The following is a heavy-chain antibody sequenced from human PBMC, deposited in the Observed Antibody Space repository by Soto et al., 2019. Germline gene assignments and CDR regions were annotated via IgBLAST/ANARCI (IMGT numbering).Heavy chain of an antibody. V-gene: IGHV3-30-3*01. CDR1: GFTFSSYA. Sequence: QVQLVESGGGVVQPGRSLRLSCAASGFTFSSYAMHWVRQAPGKGLEWVAVISYDGSNKYYADSVKGRFTISRDNSKNTLYLQMNSLRAEDTAVYYCASTMDVWGQGTTFTVSS. CDR2: ISYDGSNK. J-gene: IGHJ6*02. CDR3: ASTMDV.